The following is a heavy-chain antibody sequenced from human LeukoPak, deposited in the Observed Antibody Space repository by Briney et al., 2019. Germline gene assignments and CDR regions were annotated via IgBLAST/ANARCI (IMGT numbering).Heavy chain of an antibody. J-gene: IGHJ4*02. CDR3: AKGVVVAPDVTPFDY. V-gene: IGHV3-30*02. Sequence: RGSLRLSCVASVFTFRRYGMHWVRQAPGKGLTGVAFIWYDGSNEYYADSVKGRFTISRDNSKSTLYLQMSSLRAEDTAVYYCAKGVVVAPDVTPFDYWGQGTLVTVSS. D-gene: IGHD2-2*01. CDR2: IWYDGSNE. CDR1: VFTFRRYG.